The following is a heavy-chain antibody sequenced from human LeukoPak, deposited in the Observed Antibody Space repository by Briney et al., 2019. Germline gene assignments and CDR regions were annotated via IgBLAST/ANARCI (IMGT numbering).Heavy chain of an antibody. V-gene: IGHV3-23*03. J-gene: IGHJ5*02. CDR1: GFTFSSYA. D-gene: IGHD6-19*01. CDR3: AKDAVKMNGLYDWFDA. Sequence: GGSLRLSCSASGFTFSSYAMHWVRQAPGKGLEWVSRIGGGDTYYADSVKGRFSISRDDAKSIVYLQMNSLRAADTAIYYCAKDAVKMNGLYDWFDAWGQGTLVTVFS. CDR2: IGGGDT.